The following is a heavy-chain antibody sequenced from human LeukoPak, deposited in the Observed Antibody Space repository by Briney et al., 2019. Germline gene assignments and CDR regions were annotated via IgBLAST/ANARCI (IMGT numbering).Heavy chain of an antibody. CDR3: ARVNKSYYYYGMDV. CDR1: GFTFSSYA. J-gene: IGHJ6*02. V-gene: IGHV3-7*05. D-gene: IGHD1/OR15-1a*01. CDR2: IKQDGSEK. Sequence: GGSLRHSCAASGFTFSSYAMHWVRQAPGKGLEWVANIKQDGSEKYYVDSVKGRFTISRDNAKNALYLQMNSLRAEDTAVYYCARVNKSYYYYGMDVWGQGTSVTVSS.